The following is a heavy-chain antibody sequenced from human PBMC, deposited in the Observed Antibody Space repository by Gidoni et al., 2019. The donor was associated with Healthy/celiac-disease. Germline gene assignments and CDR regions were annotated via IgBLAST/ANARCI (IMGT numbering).Heavy chain of an antibody. Sequence: QVQLVQSGAEVKKPGASVKVSCKASGYTFTSYYMHWVRQAPGQGLEWMGIINPSGGSKSFAKKFQGRVNITRDTATSTVYMELSSLRSEETAVYYCARDRDAYDFWSGYQYYYGMDVWGQGTTVTVSS. D-gene: IGHD3-3*01. CDR2: INPSGGSK. V-gene: IGHV1-46*01. J-gene: IGHJ6*02. CDR3: ARDRDAYDFWSGYQYYYGMDV. CDR1: GYTFTSYY.